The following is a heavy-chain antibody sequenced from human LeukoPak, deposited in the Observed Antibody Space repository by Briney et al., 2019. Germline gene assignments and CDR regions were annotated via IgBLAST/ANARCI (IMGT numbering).Heavy chain of an antibody. CDR3: ARDRIDYGSAFDI. J-gene: IGHJ3*02. CDR1: GGSISSGGYS. Sequence: PSETLSLTCAVSGGSISSGGYSWSWIRQPPGKGLEWIGYIYHSGSTYYNPSLKSRVTISVDRSKNQFSLKLSSVTAADTAVYYCARDRIDYGSAFDIWGQGTVVTVSS. D-gene: IGHD4-17*01. V-gene: IGHV4-30-2*01. CDR2: IYHSGST.